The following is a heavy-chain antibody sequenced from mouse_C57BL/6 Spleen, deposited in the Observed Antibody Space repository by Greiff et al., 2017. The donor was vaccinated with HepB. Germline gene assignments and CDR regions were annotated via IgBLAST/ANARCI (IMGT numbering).Heavy chain of an antibody. CDR1: GYTFTDYE. D-gene: IGHD1-1*01. J-gene: IGHJ2*01. CDR2: IDPETGGT. V-gene: IGHV1-15*01. CDR3: TRRWSTTVGDY. Sequence: VQLQPSGAELVRPGASVTLSCKASGYTFTDYEMHWVKQTPVHGLEWIGAIDPETGGTAYNQKFKGKAILTADKSSSTAYMELRSRTSEDSAVYYFTRRWSTTVGDYWGQGTTLTVSS.